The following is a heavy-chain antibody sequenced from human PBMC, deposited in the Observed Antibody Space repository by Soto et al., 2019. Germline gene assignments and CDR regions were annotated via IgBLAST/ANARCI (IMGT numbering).Heavy chain of an antibody. CDR3: VKESHCSNTRCWGDNCFDP. V-gene: IGHV3-23*01. CDR1: GSTFNNYA. J-gene: IGHJ5*02. Sequence: WGSLRLSCASSGSTFNNYAMTWVRQAPGQGPEWVSHISGSGGTTYYADSVKGRFTVSRDNSKNMMYLQMSNLRADDTAVYYCVKESHCSNTRCWGDNCFDPWGQGTLVTVSS. CDR2: ISGSGGTT. D-gene: IGHD2-2*01.